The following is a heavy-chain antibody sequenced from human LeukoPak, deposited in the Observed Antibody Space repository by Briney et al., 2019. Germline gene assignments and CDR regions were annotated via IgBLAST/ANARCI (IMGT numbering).Heavy chain of an antibody. CDR3: ARTQGGDPYYYMDV. D-gene: IGHD3-16*01. CDR1: GGSISSGDYY. CDR2: IYYSGST. J-gene: IGHJ6*03. V-gene: IGHV4-30-4*08. Sequence: SETLSLTCTVSGGSISSGDYYWSWIRQPPGKGLEWIGYIYYSGSTYYNPSLKSRVTISVDTSKNQFSLQLSSVTAADTAVYYCARTQGGDPYYYMDVWGKGTTVTVSS.